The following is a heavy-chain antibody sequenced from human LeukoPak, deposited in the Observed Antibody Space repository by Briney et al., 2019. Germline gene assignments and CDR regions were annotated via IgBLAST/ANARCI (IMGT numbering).Heavy chain of an antibody. CDR1: GFTFSGYS. D-gene: IGHD3-22*01. V-gene: IGHV3-21*01. Sequence: GGSLRLSCAASGFTFSGYSMNWVRQAPGKGLEWVSSISSSSSYIYYADSVKGRFTISRDNAKNSLYLQMNSLRAEDTAVYYCARDLFHYYDSSGYYPSGAFDIWGQGTMVTVSS. CDR2: ISSSSSYI. CDR3: ARDLFHYYDSSGYYPSGAFDI. J-gene: IGHJ3*02.